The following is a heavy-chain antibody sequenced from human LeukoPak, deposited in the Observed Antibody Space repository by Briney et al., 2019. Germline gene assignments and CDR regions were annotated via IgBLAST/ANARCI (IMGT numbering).Heavy chain of an antibody. CDR2: IWHDGSNK. J-gene: IGHJ4*02. D-gene: IGHD2-15*01. CDR1: GFTFSTYA. V-gene: IGHV3-33*01. Sequence: GGSLRLSCAASGFTFSTYAMHWVRQAPGKGLEWVAVIWHDGSNKYNADSVKGRFTISRDNSKNTLYLQMDSLRAEDTAVYYCARSQYCSGGSCYRLGDYWGQGTLITVSS. CDR3: ARSQYCSGGSCYRLGDY.